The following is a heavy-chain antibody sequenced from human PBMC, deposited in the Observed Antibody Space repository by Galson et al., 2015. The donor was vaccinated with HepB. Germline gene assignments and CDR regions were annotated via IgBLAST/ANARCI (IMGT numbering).Heavy chain of an antibody. CDR3: ARPGGTNLYAMDI. Sequence: SLRLSCAASGVTFSGSAMHWVRQASGKGLEWVGRIRNKADGDATAYAVSVNGRFTISRDDSKNTAYLQMNSLRPEDTALYYCARPGGTNLYAMDIWGQGTTVTVSS. D-gene: IGHD3-16*01. J-gene: IGHJ6*02. CDR2: IRNKADGDAT. CDR1: GVTFSGSA. V-gene: IGHV3-73*01.